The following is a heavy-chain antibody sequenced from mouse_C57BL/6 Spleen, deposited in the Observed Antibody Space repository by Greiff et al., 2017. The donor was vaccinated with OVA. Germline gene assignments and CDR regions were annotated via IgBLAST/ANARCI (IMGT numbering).Heavy chain of an antibody. CDR2: IWSGGST. D-gene: IGHD2-4*01. J-gene: IGHJ2*01. V-gene: IGHV2-4*01. CDR3: AKNRGYDYLLFDY. CDR1: GFSLTSYG. Sequence: VQLVESGPGLVQPSQSLSITCTVSGFSLTSYGVHWVRQPPGKGLEWLGVIWSGGSTDYNAAFIARLSISKENSKSQVFFKMNSLQADDTAIYYCAKNRGYDYLLFDYWGQGTTLTVSS.